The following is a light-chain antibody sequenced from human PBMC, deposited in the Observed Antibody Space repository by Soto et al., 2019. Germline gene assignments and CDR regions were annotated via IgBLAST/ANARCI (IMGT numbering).Light chain of an antibody. CDR3: CSYAGSSTLV. V-gene: IGLV2-23*01. CDR2: EGS. J-gene: IGLJ2*01. CDR1: SSDVGSYKF. Sequence: QSALTQPASVSGSPGQSITISCTGTSSDVGSYKFVSGYQQHPVKAPKLMIYEGSKRPSGVSNRFSGSKSGNTASLTISGLQAEDEADYYCCSYAGSSTLVFGGGTKLTVL.